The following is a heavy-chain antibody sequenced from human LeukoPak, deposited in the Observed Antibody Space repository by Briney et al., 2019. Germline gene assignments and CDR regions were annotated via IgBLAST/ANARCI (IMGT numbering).Heavy chain of an antibody. CDR3: SRDPSGATTHFDE. J-gene: IGHJ4*02. CDR2: VSYDGSLR. CDR1: GFTFRSYA. Sequence: GGSLRLSCAASGFTFRSYAMHWVRQAPGKGLEWVAVVSYDGSLRYYAESVEGRFTISRDNSKNMFYLQMNSLRPEDTALYYSSRDPSGATTHFDEGGQGTLVTVSS. D-gene: IGHD1-1*01. V-gene: IGHV3-30*04.